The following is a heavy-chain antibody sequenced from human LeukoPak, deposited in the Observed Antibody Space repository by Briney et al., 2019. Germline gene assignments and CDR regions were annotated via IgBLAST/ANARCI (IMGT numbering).Heavy chain of an antibody. CDR2: INHSGST. V-gene: IGHV4-34*01. CDR3: ARGAGIAVAGNFDY. J-gene: IGHJ4*02. D-gene: IGHD6-19*01. CDR1: GGSFGGYY. Sequence: SETLSLTCAVYGGSFGGYYWSWIRQPPGKGLEWIGEINHSGSTNYNPSLKSRVTISVDTSKNQFSLKLSSVTAVDTAVYYCARGAGIAVAGNFDYWGQGTLVTVSS.